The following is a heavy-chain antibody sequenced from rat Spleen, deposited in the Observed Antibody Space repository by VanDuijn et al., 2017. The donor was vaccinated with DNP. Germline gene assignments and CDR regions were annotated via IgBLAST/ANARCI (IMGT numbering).Heavy chain of an antibody. CDR3: ASWAPIAPLSTSNY. Sequence: EVHLVESGGDSVQPGRSLKLSCAASGFTFNWHDMAWVRQAPTKGLEWVASINTDGGSTYYPDSVKGRFTISRDNAENTVYLQMSSLRSEDTATYYCASWAPIAPLSTSNYWGQGVMVTVSS. D-gene: IGHD1-2*01. CDR1: GFTFNWHD. CDR2: INTDGGST. V-gene: IGHV5S13*01. J-gene: IGHJ2*01.